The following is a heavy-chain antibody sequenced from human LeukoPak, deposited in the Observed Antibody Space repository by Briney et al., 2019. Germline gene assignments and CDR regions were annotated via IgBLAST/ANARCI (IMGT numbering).Heavy chain of an antibody. Sequence: GGSLRLSCVVSGIPFSDFYMNWIRQAPGEGLEWISYVSSSSSYTDYAESVKGRFTISRDNAKSALYLEMSDLRVEDTAVYYCAAGTAADYWGQGTLVIVSS. CDR3: AAGTAADY. CDR2: VSSSSSYT. V-gene: IGHV3-11*03. D-gene: IGHD6-13*01. J-gene: IGHJ4*02. CDR1: GIPFSDFY.